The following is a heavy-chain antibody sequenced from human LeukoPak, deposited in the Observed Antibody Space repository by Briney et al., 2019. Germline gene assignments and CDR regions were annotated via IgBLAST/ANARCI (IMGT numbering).Heavy chain of an antibody. CDR1: GYTFTGYY. CDR3: ARDRGIVVVPAALQGWFDP. J-gene: IGHJ5*02. V-gene: IGHV1-2*06. D-gene: IGHD2-2*02. Sequence: GASVKVSCKASGYTFTGYYMHWVRQAPGQGLEWMGRINPNSGGTNYAQKFQGRVTMTRDTSISTAYMELSRLRSDDTAVYYCARDRGIVVVPAALQGWFDPWGQGTLVTVSS. CDR2: INPNSGGT.